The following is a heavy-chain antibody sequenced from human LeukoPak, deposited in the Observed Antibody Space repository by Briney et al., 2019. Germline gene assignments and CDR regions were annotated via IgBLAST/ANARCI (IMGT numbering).Heavy chain of an antibody. Sequence: PGGSLRLSCAASGFIFRDFGMRWVRQARGKGREWVSTVSGRGDDTYYSDGVKGRFTMARDNSENTLDLQMNSLRVEDTAVYYCAKILRPVTSFPQFYFFGMDVWGKGATVTVSS. J-gene: IGHJ6*04. CDR3: AKILRPVTSFPQFYFFGMDV. D-gene: IGHD4-17*01. CDR1: GFIFRDFG. V-gene: IGHV3-23*01. CDR2: VSGRGDDT.